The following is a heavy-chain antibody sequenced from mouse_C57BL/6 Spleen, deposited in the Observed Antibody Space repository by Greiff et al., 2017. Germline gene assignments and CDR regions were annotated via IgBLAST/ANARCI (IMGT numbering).Heavy chain of an antibody. CDR2: INPNNGGT. CDR3: ASSLPHYAMDY. V-gene: IGHV1-26*01. Sequence: VQLQQSGPELVKPGASVKISCKASGYTFTDYYMNWVKQSHGKSLEWIGDINPNNGGTSYNQKFKGKATLTVDKSSSTAYMELRSLTSEDSAVYYCASSLPHYAMDYWGQGTSVTVSS. J-gene: IGHJ4*01. D-gene: IGHD1-2*01. CDR1: GYTFTDYY.